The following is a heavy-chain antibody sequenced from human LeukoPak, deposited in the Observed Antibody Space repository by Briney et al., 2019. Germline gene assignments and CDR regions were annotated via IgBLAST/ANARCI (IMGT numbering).Heavy chain of an antibody. Sequence: SETLSLTCTVSGGSISSYYWSWIRQPPGKGLEWIGFIYDSGSANYKSSLESRVTMTVDTSKNQFSLKLNSVTAADTAVYYCARVLQNYYHLDVWGKGTTVTVSS. CDR1: GGSISSYY. D-gene: IGHD3-3*01. CDR3: ARVLQNYYHLDV. J-gene: IGHJ6*03. V-gene: IGHV4-59*01. CDR2: IYDSGSA.